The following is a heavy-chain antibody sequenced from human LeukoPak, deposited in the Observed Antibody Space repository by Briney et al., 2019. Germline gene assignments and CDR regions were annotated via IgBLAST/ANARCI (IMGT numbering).Heavy chain of an antibody. CDR1: GFTFSSYE. V-gene: IGHV3-48*03. CDR2: ISSGSPI. CDR3: VFRGAVAAADF. Sequence: PGGSLRLSCAASGFTFSSYEMNWVRQAPGKGLEWVSYISSGSPIYYADSVEGRFTISRDNAKNSLYLQMNSLRAEDTAVYYCVFRGAVAAADFWGQGTLVTVSS. D-gene: IGHD6-19*01. J-gene: IGHJ4*02.